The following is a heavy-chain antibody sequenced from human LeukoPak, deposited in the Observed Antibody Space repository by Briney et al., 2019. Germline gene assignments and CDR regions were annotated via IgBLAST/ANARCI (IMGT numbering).Heavy chain of an antibody. CDR2: IYPGDSEV. V-gene: IGHV5-51*01. J-gene: IGHJ4*02. D-gene: IGHD3-10*01. Sequence: GESLKISCQGSGYSFSDYWIGWVRQMPGEGPEWMGIIYPGDSEVRYGPSFQGQVTVSADKSITTAYLQWTNLKASDTAMYYCARYASGWYFDYWGQGTPVTVSS. CDR3: ARYASGWYFDY. CDR1: GYSFSDYW.